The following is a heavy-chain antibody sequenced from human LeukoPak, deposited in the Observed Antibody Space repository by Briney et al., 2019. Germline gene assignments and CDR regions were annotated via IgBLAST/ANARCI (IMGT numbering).Heavy chain of an antibody. Sequence: SGRSLRLSCAASGFSFSSYAMHWVRQAPGKGLEWVAVMSYDGSNKYYADSVKGRFTISRDNSKNTLYLQMNSLRAEDTAVYYCARGVSMAQPHIDYWGQGTLVTVSS. CDR2: MSYDGSNK. J-gene: IGHJ4*02. V-gene: IGHV3-30-3*01. CDR3: ARGVSMAQPHIDY. D-gene: IGHD2/OR15-2a*01. CDR1: GFSFSSYA.